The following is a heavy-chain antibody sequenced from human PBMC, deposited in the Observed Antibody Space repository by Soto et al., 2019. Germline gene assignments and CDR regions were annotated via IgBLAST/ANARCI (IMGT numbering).Heavy chain of an antibody. CDR2: IYYSGGT. V-gene: IGHV4-59*01. J-gene: IGHJ4*02. D-gene: IGHD2-21*01. CDR1: GGSISSYY. Sequence: PSETLSLTCTVSGGSISSYYWSWIRQPPGKGLEWIGYIYYSGGTNYNPSLKSRVTISVDTSKNQFSLKLSSVTAADTAVYYCARAKSGGGDTDWGQGTLVTVSS. CDR3: ARAKSGGGDTD.